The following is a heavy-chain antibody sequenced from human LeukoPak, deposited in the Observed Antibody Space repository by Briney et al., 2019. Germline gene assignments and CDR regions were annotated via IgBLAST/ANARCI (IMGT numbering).Heavy chain of an antibody. CDR3: AKEDYYYHGMDV. Sequence: GGSLRLSCAASGFTFDDYAMHWVRHAPGKGLEWVSGISWNSGSIAYADSVKGRFTISRDNAKNSLYLQMNSLRAEDTALYYCAKEDYYYHGMDVWGQGTTVTVSS. V-gene: IGHV3-9*01. CDR2: ISWNSGSI. J-gene: IGHJ6*02. CDR1: GFTFDDYA.